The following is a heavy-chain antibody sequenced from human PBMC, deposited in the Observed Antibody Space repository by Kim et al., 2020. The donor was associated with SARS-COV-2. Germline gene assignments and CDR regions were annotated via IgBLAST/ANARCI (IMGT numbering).Heavy chain of an antibody. CDR1: GGSFSGYY. CDR2: INHSGST. J-gene: IGHJ4*02. V-gene: IGHV4-34*01. CDR3: AIGRGSINY. Sequence: SETLSLTCAVYGGSFSGYYWSWIRQPPGKGLEWIGEINHSGSTNYNPSLKSRVTISVDTSKNQFSLKLSSVTAADTAVYYCAIGRGSINYWGQGTLVTVS. D-gene: IGHD3-16*01.